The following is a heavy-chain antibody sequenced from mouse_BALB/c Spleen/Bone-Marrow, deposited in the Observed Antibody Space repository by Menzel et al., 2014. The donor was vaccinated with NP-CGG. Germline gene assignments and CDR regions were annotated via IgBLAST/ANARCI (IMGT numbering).Heavy chain of an antibody. CDR1: GFTFSSYA. CDR2: ISSRGST. Sequence: EVMLVESGGGLLKPGGSLKLSCAASGFTFSSYAMSWVRQTPEKRLEWVASISSRGSTYYPDSVKGRFTTSRDNARNILYLQMSSLRSEDTAMYYCASLTTVHSYFDVWGAGTTVTVSS. V-gene: IGHV5-6-5*01. J-gene: IGHJ1*01. CDR3: ASLTTVHSYFDV. D-gene: IGHD1-1*01.